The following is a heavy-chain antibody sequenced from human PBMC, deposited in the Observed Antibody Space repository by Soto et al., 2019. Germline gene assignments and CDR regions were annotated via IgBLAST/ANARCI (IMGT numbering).Heavy chain of an antibody. D-gene: IGHD1-1*01. V-gene: IGHV4-59*12. CDR1: GGSISYYY. Sequence: SETLSLTCTVSGGSISYYYWSWTRQSPGKGLEWIGYIYYTGSTSYSPSLKSRVTMSVDTSKNQLSLRLSSLTAADTAVYYCARWNEGSDYWGQGTLVTVFS. CDR3: ARWNEGSDY. J-gene: IGHJ4*02. CDR2: IYYTGST.